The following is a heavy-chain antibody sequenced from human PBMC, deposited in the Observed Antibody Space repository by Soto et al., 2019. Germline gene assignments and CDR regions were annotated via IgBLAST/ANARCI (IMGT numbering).Heavy chain of an antibody. D-gene: IGHD2-15*01. Sequence: SETLSLSCTVSGASISQYYWSWIRQPPGKGLEWIGYIYFSGSTNYNPSPKSRVTMSVELSKNQSSLRLSSMTAADTAVYYCARDVIWDSCSGGSCYSPDPFDPWGQGTLVT. V-gene: IGHV4-59*01. CDR3: ARDVIWDSCSGGSCYSPDPFDP. CDR2: IYFSGST. J-gene: IGHJ5*02. CDR1: GASISQYY.